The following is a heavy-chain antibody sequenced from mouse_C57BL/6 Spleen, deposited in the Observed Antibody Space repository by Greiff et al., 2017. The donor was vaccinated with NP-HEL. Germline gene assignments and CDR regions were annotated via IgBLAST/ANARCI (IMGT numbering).Heavy chain of an antibody. CDR2: ISYDGSN. CDR1: GYSITSGYY. J-gene: IGHJ3*01. Sequence: EVKLMESGPGLVKPSQSLSLTCSVTGYSITSGYYWNWIRQFPGNKLEWMGYISYDGSNNYNPSLKNRISITRDTSKNQFFLKLNSVTTEDTATYYCARAAAYYSNYGGFAYWGQGTLVTVSA. D-gene: IGHD2-5*01. V-gene: IGHV3-6*01. CDR3: ARAAAYYSNYGGFAY.